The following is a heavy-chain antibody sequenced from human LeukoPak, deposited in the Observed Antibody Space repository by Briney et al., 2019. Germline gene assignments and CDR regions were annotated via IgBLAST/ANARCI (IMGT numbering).Heavy chain of an antibody. CDR2: ISYDGNII. V-gene: IGHV3-30*04. CDR1: GFTFSDYT. CDR3: ARDQGVVVIDTTPDYFDY. Sequence: GRSLRLSCAASGFTFSDYTVYWVRLAPGKGLQWVSTISYDGNIIYYADSVKGRFTISRDNSKNTLYLQMNSLRAEDTAVYYCARDQGVVVIDTTPDYFDYWGQGTLVTVSS. J-gene: IGHJ4*02. D-gene: IGHD2-15*01.